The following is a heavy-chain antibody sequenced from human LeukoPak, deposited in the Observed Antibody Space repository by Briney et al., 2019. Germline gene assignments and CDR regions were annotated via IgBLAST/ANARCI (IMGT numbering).Heavy chain of an antibody. J-gene: IGHJ4*02. CDR3: ASPGALARQYFDY. CDR1: GFTFISYS. Sequence: GGSLRVSCGASGFTFISYSMNWVRQAQGKGLEWVSSISSSSSYIYYADSVKGRFTITRDNAKNSLYLQMNSLRAEDTAVYYCASPGALARQYFDYWGQGTLVTVSS. CDR2: ISSSSSYI. V-gene: IGHV3-21*01. D-gene: IGHD6-6*01.